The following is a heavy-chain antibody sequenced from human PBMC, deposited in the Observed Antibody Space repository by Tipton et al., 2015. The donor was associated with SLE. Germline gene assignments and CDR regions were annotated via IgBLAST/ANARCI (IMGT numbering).Heavy chain of an antibody. Sequence: TLSLTCTVSSGSISSYYWSWIRQPPGKGLEWIGYIYYSGSTNYNPSLKSRVTISVDTSKNQFSLKLSSVTAADTAVYYCARGDGYNFDYWGQGTLVTVSS. CDR2: IYYSGST. D-gene: IGHD5-24*01. J-gene: IGHJ4*02. CDR1: SGSISSYY. V-gene: IGHV4-59*12. CDR3: ARGDGYNFDY.